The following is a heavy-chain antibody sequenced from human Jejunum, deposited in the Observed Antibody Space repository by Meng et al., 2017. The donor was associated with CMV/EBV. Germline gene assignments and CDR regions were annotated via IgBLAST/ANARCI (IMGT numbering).Heavy chain of an antibody. CDR1: FRSDG. Sequence: FRSDGVGWVRRAPGKGLEWVATIKSDGSEEHYVDSVRGRFTISRDNAKNSLHLQIYSLRAEDTAVYHCARDCSTSCPFQPRGDYWGQGTLVTVSS. CDR3: ARDCSTSCPFQPRGDY. J-gene: IGHJ4*02. D-gene: IGHD2-2*01. V-gene: IGHV3-7*01. CDR2: IKSDGSEE.